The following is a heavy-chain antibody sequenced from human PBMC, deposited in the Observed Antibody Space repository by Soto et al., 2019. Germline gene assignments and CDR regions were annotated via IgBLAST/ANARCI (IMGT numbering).Heavy chain of an antibody. CDR1: GYTFAIYA. V-gene: IGHV1-18*01. CDR3: ARDPPPPDY. Sequence: ASVKVSCKASGYTFAIYAISLMRQAPGQGLEWMGWISAYNGNTNYAQKLQGRVTMTTDTSTSTAYMELRSLRSDDTAVYYCARDPPPPDYWGQGTLVTVSS. CDR2: ISAYNGNT. J-gene: IGHJ4*02.